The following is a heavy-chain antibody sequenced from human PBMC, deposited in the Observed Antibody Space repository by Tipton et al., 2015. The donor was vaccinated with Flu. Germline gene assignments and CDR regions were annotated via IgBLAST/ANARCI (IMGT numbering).Heavy chain of an antibody. V-gene: IGHV3-48*04. CDR2: ISGSSSTI. CDR1: GFTLNGAS. J-gene: IGHJ4*02. Sequence: QLVQSGGGVVQPGRSLRLSCVASGFTLNGASMNWVRQAPGKGLEWVSYISGSSSTIYYTDSVRGRFTISRDNAKNSLSLQMNSLRGEDTAVYYCARDLTDWGQGTLVTVTS. CDR3: ARDLTD.